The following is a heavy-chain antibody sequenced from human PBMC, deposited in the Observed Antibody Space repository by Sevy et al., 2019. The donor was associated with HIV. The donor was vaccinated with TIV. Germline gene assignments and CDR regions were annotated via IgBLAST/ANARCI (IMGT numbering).Heavy chain of an antibody. Sequence: ASVKVSCKVSGYTLTKLSIHWVRQAPGKGLEWMGDFDPQYGETIYAQKFQGRLTMTEDTSPDTAFMELSSLTPEDTAVYYCTAVGLRYFSGSSSYQGDWFDPWGQGTLATVSS. CDR3: TAVGLRYFSGSSSYQGDWFDP. CDR1: GYTLTKLS. CDR2: FDPQYGET. V-gene: IGHV1-24*01. D-gene: IGHD2-15*01. J-gene: IGHJ5*02.